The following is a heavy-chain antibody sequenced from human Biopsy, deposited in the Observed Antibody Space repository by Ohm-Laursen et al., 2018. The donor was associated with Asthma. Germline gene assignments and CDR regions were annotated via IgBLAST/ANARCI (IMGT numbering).Heavy chain of an antibody. V-gene: IGHV3-7*01. J-gene: IGHJ4*02. CDR2: INGDGSQK. CDR1: GFTFGDFW. CDR3: ARGYCRDDACYSPPDY. Sequence: SLRLSFSASGFTFGDFWMSWGRQTPGKGLEWVATINGDGSQKSYVDSVTGRFTISRDNSKNSLHLEMNSLRAEDTAVYYCARGYCRDDACYSPPDYWGQGTLVTVSS. D-gene: IGHD2-15*01.